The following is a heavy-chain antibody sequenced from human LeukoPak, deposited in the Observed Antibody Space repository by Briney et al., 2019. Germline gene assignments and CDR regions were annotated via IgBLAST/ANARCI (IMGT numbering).Heavy chain of an antibody. CDR1: GFTFSTYS. V-gene: IGHV3-21*01. Sequence: GGSLRLSCTASGFTFSTYSMNWVRQARGKGLEWVSCISSSSVYIYYADSVKGRFTISRDNAKNSLSLQMNSLRAEDTAVYYCARDPGGYGELDYWGQGTLVTVSS. D-gene: IGHD4-17*01. J-gene: IGHJ4*02. CDR3: ARDPGGYGELDY. CDR2: ISSSSVYI.